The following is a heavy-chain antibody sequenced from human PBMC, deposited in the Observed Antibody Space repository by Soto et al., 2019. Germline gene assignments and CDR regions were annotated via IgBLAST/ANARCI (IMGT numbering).Heavy chain of an antibody. CDR3: ARTRRLYLNDDHGDYGASMEDY. CDR2: SRAYDGNR. J-gene: IGHJ4*02. D-gene: IGHD4-17*01. Sequence: QGQLVQSGAEVKKPGASVKVSCKASGYTFHMFGYTWVRQAPGQGLEGVGWSRAYDGNRACGKNVQRNVSFTTDTTTITAYMDLRTLTSHDTAVYFCARTRRLYLNDDHGDYGASMEDYWGQGTLLSVSS. CDR1: GYTFHMFG. V-gene: IGHV1-18*01.